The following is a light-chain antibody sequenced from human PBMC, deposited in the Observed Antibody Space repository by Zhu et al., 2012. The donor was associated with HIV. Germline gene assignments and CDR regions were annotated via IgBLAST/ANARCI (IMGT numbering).Light chain of an antibody. CDR3: QQRVNWPLT. CDR2: DAS. CDR1: RSVSSF. Sequence: IVLTQSPATLSLSPGERATVSCRASRSVSSFLAWYQQKPGQAPSLLIYDASKRAAGIPPRFSGSGSGTDFTLTISSLEPEDFALYYCQQRVNWPLTFGGGTKVEIK. J-gene: IGKJ4*01. V-gene: IGKV3-11*01.